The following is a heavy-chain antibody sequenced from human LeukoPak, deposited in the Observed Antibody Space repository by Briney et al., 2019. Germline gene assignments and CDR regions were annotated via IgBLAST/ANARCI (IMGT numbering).Heavy chain of an antibody. V-gene: IGHV4-59*08. Sequence: SETLSLTCTVSGVSISSYYWSWIRQPPGKGLEWIGYIYYSGSTNYNPSLKSRVTISVDTSKNQFSLKLSSVTAADTAVYYCARTQNTIFGVVIPNYGMDVWGQGTMVTASS. J-gene: IGHJ6*02. CDR3: ARTQNTIFGVVIPNYGMDV. D-gene: IGHD3-3*01. CDR1: GVSISSYY. CDR2: IYYSGST.